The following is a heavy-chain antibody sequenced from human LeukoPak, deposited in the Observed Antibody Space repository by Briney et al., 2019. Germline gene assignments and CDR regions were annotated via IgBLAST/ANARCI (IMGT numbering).Heavy chain of an antibody. CDR1: GGAISSGSYD. CDR2: IYTSGSA. Sequence: SETLSLTCTVSGGAISSGSYDWSWIRQPAGKGLEWIGRIYTSGSANYNPSLKSRVTISVDTPKNQSSLKLSSVTAADTAVYYCARITYYDFWSGYYTFDYWGQGTLVTVSS. D-gene: IGHD3-3*01. J-gene: IGHJ4*02. V-gene: IGHV4-61*02. CDR3: ARITYYDFWSGYYTFDY.